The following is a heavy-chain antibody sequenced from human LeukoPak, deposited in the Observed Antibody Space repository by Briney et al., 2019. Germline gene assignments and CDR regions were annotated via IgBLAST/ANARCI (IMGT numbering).Heavy chain of an antibody. J-gene: IGHJ5*02. CDR3: ARGAHNWFDP. CDR1: GFTFSSYS. V-gene: IGHV3-21*01. CDR2: ISSSSSYI. Sequence: GGSLRLSCAASGFTFSSYSMNWVRQAPGKGLEWVSSISSSSSYIYYADSVKGRFTISRDNAKNSLYLQMNSLRAEDTAVYCCARGAHNWFDPWGQGTLVTVSS.